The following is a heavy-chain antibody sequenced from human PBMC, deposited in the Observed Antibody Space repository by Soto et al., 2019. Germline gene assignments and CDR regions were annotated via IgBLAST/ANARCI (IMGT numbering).Heavy chain of an antibody. CDR3: AEGVGALGHWFDP. Sequence: QVQLVQSGAEVKKPGASVKVSCKASGYTFTSYGISWVRQAPGQGLEWMGRISAYNGNTNYAQKLQGRVTMTTDTSTDTAYMELRGLRSEGTAVYYCAEGVGALGHWFDPWGQGTLVTVSS. CDR2: ISAYNGNT. V-gene: IGHV1-18*01. J-gene: IGHJ5*02. CDR1: GYTFTSYG. D-gene: IGHD1-26*01.